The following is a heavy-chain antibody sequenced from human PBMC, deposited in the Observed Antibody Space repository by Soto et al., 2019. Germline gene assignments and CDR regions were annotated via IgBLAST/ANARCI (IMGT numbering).Heavy chain of an antibody. CDR3: ARQERGSSWLILDAFDI. CDR2: IYYRGNA. D-gene: IGHD6-13*01. J-gene: IGHJ3*02. CDR1: DYSINSDKYY. Sequence: SETLSLTCSVSDYSINSDKYYWGWIRQPPGKGLEWIGSIYYRGNAYYNPSLQTRVTISVDTSKNQFSLKLSSVTAADTAVYYCARQERGSSWLILDAFDIWGQGTMVTVSS. V-gene: IGHV4-39*01.